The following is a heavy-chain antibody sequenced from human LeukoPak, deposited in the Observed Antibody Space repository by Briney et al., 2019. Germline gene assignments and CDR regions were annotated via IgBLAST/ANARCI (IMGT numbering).Heavy chain of an antibody. CDR1: GYTFSGYY. V-gene: IGHV1-2*02. CDR2: INPDSGGT. D-gene: IGHD3-22*01. Sequence: GASVKVSCKASGYTFSGYYMHWVRQAPGQGLEWMGWINPDSGGTNYGQNFQGRVTMTRDTAINTAYMELSRLRSDDTAVYYCARDTRTLWFGESLYYDSSGNFDYWGQGTLVTVSS. CDR3: ARDTRTLWFGESLYYDSSGNFDY. J-gene: IGHJ4*02.